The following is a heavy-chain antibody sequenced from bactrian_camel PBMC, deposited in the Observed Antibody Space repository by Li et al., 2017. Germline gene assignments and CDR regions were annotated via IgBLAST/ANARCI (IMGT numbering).Heavy chain of an antibody. CDR1: TYHYSDNC. D-gene: IGHD6*01. Sequence: HVQLVESGGGSVEAGGSLRISCAISTYHYSDNCIGWFRRQNSGAEREGVARIHITSGETAYRESVEGRFTISTISQDNAKNTLYLQMNSLKSDDTGMYYCATARSPAGSSWCNVPDLSGRDKYWGQGTQVTVS. CDR3: ATARSPAGSSWCNVPDLSGRDKY. J-gene: IGHJ4*01. V-gene: IGHV3S54*01. CDR2: IHITSGET.